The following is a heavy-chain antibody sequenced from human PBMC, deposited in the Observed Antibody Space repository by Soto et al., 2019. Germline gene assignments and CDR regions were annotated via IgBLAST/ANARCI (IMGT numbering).Heavy chain of an antibody. Sequence: PGGSLRLSCAASGFTFRSYNMNWVRQAPGKGLEWVSHISIGGTTIDYADSVKGRFTISRDNSENTLYLQMNSLRAEDTAVYYCARDKRDLRFLEWSYYFDYWGQGTLVTVSS. J-gene: IGHJ4*02. CDR3: ARDKRDLRFLEWSYYFDY. CDR2: ISIGGTTI. CDR1: GFTFRSYN. D-gene: IGHD3-3*01. V-gene: IGHV3-48*01.